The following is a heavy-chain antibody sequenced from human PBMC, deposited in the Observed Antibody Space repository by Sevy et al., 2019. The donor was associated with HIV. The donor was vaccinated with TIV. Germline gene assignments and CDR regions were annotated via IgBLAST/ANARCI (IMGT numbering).Heavy chain of an antibody. CDR3: AKDRRYGDIGLFDY. D-gene: IGHD4-17*01. V-gene: IGHV3-23*01. CDR2: ISGRGDTT. CDR1: GFTFSSYA. Sequence: GESLRLSCGASGFTFSSYAMSWVRQAPGKGLEWVSVISGRGDTTYYADSVKGRFTLSRDNSKNTLYLQMNSLRVEDTAVYYCAKDRRYGDIGLFDYWGQGTLVTVSS. J-gene: IGHJ4*02.